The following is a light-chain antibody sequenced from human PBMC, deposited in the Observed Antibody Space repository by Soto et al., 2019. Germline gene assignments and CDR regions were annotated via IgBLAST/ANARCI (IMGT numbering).Light chain of an antibody. V-gene: IGKV1-5*03. Sequence: DIQMTQSPSTLSGSVGDRVTITCRASQTISSWLAWYQQKPGKAPKLLIYKASTLKSGVPSRFSGSGSGTEFPLSISNLQPDDFATYYCQHYNSYSEAFGQGTKVELK. J-gene: IGKJ1*01. CDR2: KAS. CDR1: QTISSW. CDR3: QHYNSYSEA.